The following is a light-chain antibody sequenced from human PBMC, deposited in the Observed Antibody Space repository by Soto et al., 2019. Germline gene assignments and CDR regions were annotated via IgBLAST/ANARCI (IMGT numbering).Light chain of an antibody. V-gene: IGKV3-11*01. J-gene: IGKJ4*01. Sequence: EIVLTQSPTTVSLSPGERATLSCRASQSVSSYFAWYQQKPGQAPRLLIYDASTRAAGIPARFSGSGSGTDFTLTISSLEPEDFAVYYCQQRSDWPLTFGGGTKVEIK. CDR3: QQRSDWPLT. CDR2: DAS. CDR1: QSVSSY.